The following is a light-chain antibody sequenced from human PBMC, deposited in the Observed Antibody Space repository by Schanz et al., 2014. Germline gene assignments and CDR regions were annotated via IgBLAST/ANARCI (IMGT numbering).Light chain of an antibody. J-gene: IGKJ3*01. V-gene: IGKV1-39*01. CDR2: AAS. CDR3: QQYGSSLT. CDR1: QSVSTN. Sequence: DIQMTQSPSSLSASIGARVTISCRASQSVSTNLNWYQQKPGKAPKLLIYAASSLQSGVPSRFSGSGSGTDFTLTISSLQPEDFAVYYCQQYGSSLTFGPGTKVDVK.